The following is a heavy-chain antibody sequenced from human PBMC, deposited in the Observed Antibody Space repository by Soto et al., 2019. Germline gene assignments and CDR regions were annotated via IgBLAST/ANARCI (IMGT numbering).Heavy chain of an antibody. Sequence: GGNLRLSCAASGFTFSDHDMDWVRQGPGKGLEWVGRSRDKAQSYTTEYAASVKARFTISRDDSKNSLYLQMNSLQTEDTAVYYCARIVVPVISGVPYYVMDVWGQGSTVTVSS. CDR3: ARIVVPVISGVPYYVMDV. J-gene: IGHJ6*02. CDR2: SRDKAQSYTT. CDR1: GFTFSDHD. D-gene: IGHD2-8*02. V-gene: IGHV3-72*01.